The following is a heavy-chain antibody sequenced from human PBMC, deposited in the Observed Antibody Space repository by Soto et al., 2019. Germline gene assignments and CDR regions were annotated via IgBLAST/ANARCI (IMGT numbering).Heavy chain of an antibody. CDR2: IWANGYNR. CDR1: GFTFSNYG. Sequence: QEQLAESGGGVVQPGASLRLSCAASGFTFSNYGMHWVRQAPGKGLEWVAVIWANGYNRYYADSVKGRFTISRDNSKNTVYLQMSSLRAEDTAVYYCTTEWVCDGNYESFAYWGQGTLVTVSS. CDR3: TTEWVCDGNYESFAY. D-gene: IGHD3-3*01. J-gene: IGHJ4*02. V-gene: IGHV3-33*01.